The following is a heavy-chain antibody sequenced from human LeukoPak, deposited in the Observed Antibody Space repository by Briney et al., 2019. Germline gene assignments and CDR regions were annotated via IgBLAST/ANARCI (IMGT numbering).Heavy chain of an antibody. Sequence: PSETLSLTCTVSGGSISSYYWSWIRQPPGKGLEWIGYIYYSGSTNYNPSLKSRVTISVDTSKNQFSLKLSSVTAAGTAVYYCASGGYYYGSGSYYKPSLRFDYWGQGTLVTVSS. CDR1: GGSISSYY. V-gene: IGHV4-59*01. D-gene: IGHD3-10*01. CDR3: ASGGYYYGSGSYYKPSLRFDY. CDR2: IYYSGST. J-gene: IGHJ4*02.